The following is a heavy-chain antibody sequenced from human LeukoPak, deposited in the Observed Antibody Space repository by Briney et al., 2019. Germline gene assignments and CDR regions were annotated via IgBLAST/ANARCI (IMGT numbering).Heavy chain of an antibody. D-gene: IGHD6-19*01. CDR3: ARCQGGSGWPYYFDY. V-gene: IGHV3-30*04. Sequence: GGSLRLSCAASGFMFSSYAMHWVRQAPGKGLEWVAVISYDGSNKYYADSVKGRFTISRDNSKNTLFLQMNSLRAEDTAVYYCARCQGGSGWPYYFDYWGQGTLVTVSP. J-gene: IGHJ4*02. CDR1: GFMFSSYA. CDR2: ISYDGSNK.